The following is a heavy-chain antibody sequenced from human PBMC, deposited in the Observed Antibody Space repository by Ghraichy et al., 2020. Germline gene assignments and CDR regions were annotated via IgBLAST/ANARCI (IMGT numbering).Heavy chain of an antibody. D-gene: IGHD6-19*01. Sequence: SETLSLTCTVSGASIRSHDYFWGWVRQPAGKGLEWVGSAFYSGTDYYNPSLKSRVAVSVDTSKNQFSLKLTSVTAADSGLYFCTRHSSGTLQWYYRGVDVWGQGTTVIVSS. V-gene: IGHV4-39*01. CDR3: TRHSSGTLQWYYRGVDV. J-gene: IGHJ6*02. CDR1: GASIRSHDYF. CDR2: AFYSGTD.